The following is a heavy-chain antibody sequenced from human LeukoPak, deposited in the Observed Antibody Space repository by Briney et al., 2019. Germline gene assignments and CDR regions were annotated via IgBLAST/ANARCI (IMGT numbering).Heavy chain of an antibody. CDR1: GYTFTGYY. Sequence: GASVKVSCKASGYTFTGYYMHWVRQAPGQGLEWMGWINPNSGGTNYAQKFQGRVTMTRDTSISTAYMELSRLRSDDTAVYYCAREEPLGYCTNGVCNILDYWGQGTLVTVSS. CDR2: INPNSGGT. J-gene: IGHJ4*02. CDR3: AREEPLGYCTNGVCNILDY. V-gene: IGHV1-2*02. D-gene: IGHD2-8*01.